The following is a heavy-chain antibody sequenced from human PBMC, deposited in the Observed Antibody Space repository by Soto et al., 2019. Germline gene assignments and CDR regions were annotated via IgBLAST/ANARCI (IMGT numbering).Heavy chain of an antibody. J-gene: IGHJ6*02. V-gene: IGHV3-33*01. CDR2: IWYDGSNK. D-gene: IGHD5-12*01. CDR3: ARRRGFPYYYGMDV. CDR1: GFTFSSYG. Sequence: GGSLRLSCAASGFTFSSYGMHWVRQAPGKGLEWVAVIWYDGSNKYYADSVKGRFTISRDNSKNTLYLQMNSLRAEDTAGYYCARRRGFPYYYGMDVWGQGTTVTVSS.